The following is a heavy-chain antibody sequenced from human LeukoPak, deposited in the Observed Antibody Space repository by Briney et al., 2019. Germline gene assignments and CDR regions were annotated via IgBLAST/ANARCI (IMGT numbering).Heavy chain of an antibody. Sequence: GASVKVSCKASGYTFTGYCMHWVRQAPGQGLEWMGWINPNSGGTNYAQKFQGRVTMTRDTSISTAYMELSRLRSDDTAVYYCARDRGEMATIKGYFDYWGQGTLVTVSS. D-gene: IGHD5-24*01. CDR1: GYTFTGYC. J-gene: IGHJ4*02. CDR2: INPNSGGT. V-gene: IGHV1-2*02. CDR3: ARDRGEMATIKGYFDY.